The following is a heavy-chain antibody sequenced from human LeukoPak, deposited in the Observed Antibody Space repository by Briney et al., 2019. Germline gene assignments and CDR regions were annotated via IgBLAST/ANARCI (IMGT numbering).Heavy chain of an antibody. CDR3: TYYGDPFDY. Sequence: GGSLRLSCAASGFTFSGSAMHWVRQASGKGLEWVGRIRSKANSYATAYAASVKGRFTISRDDSKNTAYLQMNSLKTEDTAVYYCTYYGDPFDYWGQGTLSPSPQ. CDR1: GFTFSGSA. J-gene: IGHJ4*02. V-gene: IGHV3-73*01. D-gene: IGHD4-17*01. CDR2: IRSKANSYAT.